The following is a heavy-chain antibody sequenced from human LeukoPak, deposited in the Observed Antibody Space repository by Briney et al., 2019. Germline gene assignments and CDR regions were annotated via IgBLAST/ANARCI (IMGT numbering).Heavy chain of an antibody. Sequence: GASVKVSCKASGYRFTSDGITWVRQAPGQGLEWMGWISPYNGYTKYAENLQGRVTMTADTSTSTAFLELRYLRFDDTAVYYCARDHYADYFRWFDPWGQGTLVIVSS. J-gene: IGHJ5*02. V-gene: IGHV1-18*04. D-gene: IGHD4-17*01. CDR3: ARDHYADYFRWFDP. CDR2: ISPYNGYT. CDR1: GYRFTSDG.